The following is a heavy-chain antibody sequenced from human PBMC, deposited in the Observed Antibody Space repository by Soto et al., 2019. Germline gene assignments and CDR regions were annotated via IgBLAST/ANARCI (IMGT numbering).Heavy chain of an antibody. CDR1: GFSFGSYA. D-gene: IGHD3-16*01. Sequence: EVQLLESGGGLVQPGGSLKLSCAASGFSFGSYAMSWVRQAPGKGLEWVSAISGSGGSTYYADSLKGRLTISRDNFKNTLYLHMSALRADDTSVYYCAKDQAFGGVISDDAFDVWVQGTMVTVAS. V-gene: IGHV3-23*01. CDR2: ISGSGGST. J-gene: IGHJ3*01. CDR3: AKDQAFGGVISDDAFDV.